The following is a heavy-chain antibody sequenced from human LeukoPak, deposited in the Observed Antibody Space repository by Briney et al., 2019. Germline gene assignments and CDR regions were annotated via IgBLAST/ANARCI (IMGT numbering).Heavy chain of an antibody. J-gene: IGHJ5*02. D-gene: IGHD5-12*01. Sequence: GGSLRLSCAASGFTFSSYSMIWVRQAPGKGLEWVSYISSSSSTIYYADSVKGRFTISRDNAKNSLYLQMNSLRAEDTAVYYCVSVATIIDDWFDPWGQGTLVTVSS. V-gene: IGHV3-48*04. CDR3: VSVATIIDDWFDP. CDR2: ISSSSSTI. CDR1: GFTFSSYS.